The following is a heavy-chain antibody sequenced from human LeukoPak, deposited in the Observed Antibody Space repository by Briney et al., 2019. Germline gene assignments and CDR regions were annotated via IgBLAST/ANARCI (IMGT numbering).Heavy chain of an antibody. V-gene: IGHV1-69*05. CDR3: AGETGRYYDSSGPPVHWFDP. CDR2: IIPIFGTA. Sequence: GASVKVSCKASGGTFSSYAISWVRQAPGQGLEWMGGIIPIFGTANYAQKFQGRVTITTDESTSTAYMELSSLRSEDTAVYYCAGETGRYYDSSGPPVHWFDPWCQGTLVTASS. CDR1: GGTFSSYA. D-gene: IGHD3-22*01. J-gene: IGHJ5*02.